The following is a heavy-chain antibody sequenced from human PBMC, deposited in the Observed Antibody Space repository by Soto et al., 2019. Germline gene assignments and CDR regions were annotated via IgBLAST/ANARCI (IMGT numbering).Heavy chain of an antibody. Sequence: EVQLVESGGGLVQPGGSLRLSCAASGFTFSSYWMHWVRQAPGKGLVWVSRINSDGSSTSYADSVKGRFTISRDNAKDSLYLQRNSLSAEDTAVYYCARDRNGDYSNWFDPWGQGTLVTVSS. D-gene: IGHD4-17*01. J-gene: IGHJ5*02. CDR1: GFTFSSYW. V-gene: IGHV3-74*01. CDR2: INSDGSST. CDR3: ARDRNGDYSNWFDP.